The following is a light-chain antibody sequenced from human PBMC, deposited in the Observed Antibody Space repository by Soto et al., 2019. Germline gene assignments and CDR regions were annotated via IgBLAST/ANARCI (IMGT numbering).Light chain of an antibody. Sequence: DIQMTQSPSTLSASVGDRVTITCRASQSISSWLAWYQQKPGKAPKLLIYDASSLESGVPSRFSGSGSGTEFTLTISSLQPDDFANYYFQQYNSYSTFGQGTKVDIK. CDR1: QSISSW. CDR2: DAS. CDR3: QQYNSYST. J-gene: IGKJ1*01. V-gene: IGKV1-5*01.